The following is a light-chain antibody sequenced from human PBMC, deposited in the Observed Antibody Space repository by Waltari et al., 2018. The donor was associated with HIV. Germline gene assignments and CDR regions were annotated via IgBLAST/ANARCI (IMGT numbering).Light chain of an antibody. CDR2: DVF. CDR3: SSYTTTNTII. V-gene: IGLV2-14*03. Sequence: QSALTQPASVSGSPGQSITISCTGTSSDIGAYEYVSWYRQHPDKAPQLLIYDVFYRPSGVSHRFSGSNSGNTASLTISGLQAEDEAVYSCSSYTTTNTIICGGGTKLTVL. CDR1: SSDIGAYEY. J-gene: IGLJ2*01.